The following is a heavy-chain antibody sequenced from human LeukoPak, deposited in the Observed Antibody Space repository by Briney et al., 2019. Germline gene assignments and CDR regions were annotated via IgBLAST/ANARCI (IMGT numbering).Heavy chain of an antibody. CDR1: GYSISSGSY. D-gene: IGHD3-22*01. CDR3: ASIDDSSGYYLDY. J-gene: IGHJ4*02. Sequence: SETLSLTCTVSGYSISSGSYWGWIRQPPGKGLEWIGSTHHSGTTYYNPSLKSRVTISIDTSKNQFSLKLSSVTAADTAVYYCASIDDSSGYYLDYWGQGTLVTVSS. CDR2: THHSGTT. V-gene: IGHV4-38-2*02.